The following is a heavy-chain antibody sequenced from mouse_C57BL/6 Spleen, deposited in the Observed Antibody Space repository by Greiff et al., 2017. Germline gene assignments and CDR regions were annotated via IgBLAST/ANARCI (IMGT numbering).Heavy chain of an antibody. CDR3: ARGRYGNYDYFDY. Sequence: QVQLQQSGAELVMPGASVKLSCKASGYTFTSYWMHWVKQRPGQGLEWIGEIDPSDSYTNYNQKFKGKSTLTVDKSSSTAYMQLSSLTSEDSAVYYCARGRYGNYDYFDYWGQGTTLTVSS. CDR2: IDPSDSYT. V-gene: IGHV1-69*01. CDR1: GYTFTSYW. D-gene: IGHD2-1*01. J-gene: IGHJ2*01.